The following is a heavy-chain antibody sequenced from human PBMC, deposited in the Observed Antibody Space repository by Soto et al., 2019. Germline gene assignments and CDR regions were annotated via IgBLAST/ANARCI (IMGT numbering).Heavy chain of an antibody. CDR1: GYTFNTYG. J-gene: IGHJ4*02. V-gene: IGHV1-18*04. CDR2: ISAYNGDT. CDR3: ASHPVSGSLHFDS. D-gene: IGHD1-26*01. Sequence: ASVKVSCKASGYTFNTYGVSWVRQAPGQGLEWMGRISAYNGDTNYAQKLQGRLTMTTDTSTRTAYMELRSLRSDDTAVYYCASHPVSGSLHFDSWGQGTLVTVSS.